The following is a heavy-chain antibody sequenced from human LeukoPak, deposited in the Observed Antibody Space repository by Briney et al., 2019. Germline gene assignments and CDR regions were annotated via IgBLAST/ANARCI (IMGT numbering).Heavy chain of an antibody. CDR3: ARDPAVDDYGDYYFDY. Sequence: SETLSLTCTVSGGSISSYYWSWIRQPAGKGLEWIGRIYTSGSTNYNPSLKSRVTMSVDTSKNQFSLKLSSVTAADTAVYYCARDPAVDDYGDYYFDYWGQGTLVTVSS. CDR1: GGSISSYY. V-gene: IGHV4-4*07. CDR2: IYTSGST. J-gene: IGHJ4*02. D-gene: IGHD4-17*01.